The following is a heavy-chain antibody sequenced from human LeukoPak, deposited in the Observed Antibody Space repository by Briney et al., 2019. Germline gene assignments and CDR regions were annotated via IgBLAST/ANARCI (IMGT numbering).Heavy chain of an antibody. CDR1: GGSISSYY. Sequence: SETLSLTCTVSGGSISSYYWSWSRLPPGKGLEWIGYLSKSGNTNYSPSLKSRVTIFGDTSKNQFFLKLSSVTAADTAVYYCARARYVNSFYAFDIWGQGTLVTVSS. V-gene: IGHV4-59*01. CDR2: LSKSGNT. CDR3: ARARYVNSFYAFDI. J-gene: IGHJ3*02. D-gene: IGHD3-9*01.